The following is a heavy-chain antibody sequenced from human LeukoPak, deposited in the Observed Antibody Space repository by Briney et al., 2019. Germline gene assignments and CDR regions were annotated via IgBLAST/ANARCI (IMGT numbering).Heavy chain of an antibody. Sequence: GEPLKISCQVSGNSSTSYWIAWLRQMPGKGLEWMGIIYPGDSTTRYSPSFQGQVTMSVDTSINTAYLQWISLRATDTAMYYCARLPIAAGGAYIWFDPWGQGTLVTVSS. CDR3: ARLPIAAGGAYIWFDP. V-gene: IGHV5-51*01. J-gene: IGHJ5*02. CDR2: IYPGDSTT. CDR1: GNSSTSYW. D-gene: IGHD6-13*01.